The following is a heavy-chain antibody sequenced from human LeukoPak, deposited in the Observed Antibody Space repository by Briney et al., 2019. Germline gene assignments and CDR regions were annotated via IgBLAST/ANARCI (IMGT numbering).Heavy chain of an antibody. D-gene: IGHD3-10*01. V-gene: IGHV4-39*07. CDR1: GGSISSSSYY. CDR3: ARVMVRGVIGQAMDV. J-gene: IGHJ6*03. Sequence: PSETLSLTCTVSGGSISSSSYYWGWIRQPPGKGLEWIGSIYYSGSTYYNPSLKSRVTISVDTSKNQFSLKLSSVTAADTAVYYCARVMVRGVIGQAMDVWGKGTTVTVSS. CDR2: IYYSGST.